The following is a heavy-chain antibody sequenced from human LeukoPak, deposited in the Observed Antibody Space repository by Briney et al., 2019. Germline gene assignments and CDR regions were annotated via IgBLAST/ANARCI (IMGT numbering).Heavy chain of an antibody. Sequence: PGGSLRLSCAASGFTFSSYWMHWVRQAPGKGLVWVSRISDGGSTTTYADSVKGRFTISRDNAKNTLYLQMNGLRAEDTAVYYCSRSPYYEGRGNYYHYWGQGTLVTVSS. V-gene: IGHV3-74*01. CDR1: GFTFSSYW. CDR3: SRSPYYEGRGNYYHY. D-gene: IGHD3-22*01. CDR2: ISDGGSTT. J-gene: IGHJ4*02.